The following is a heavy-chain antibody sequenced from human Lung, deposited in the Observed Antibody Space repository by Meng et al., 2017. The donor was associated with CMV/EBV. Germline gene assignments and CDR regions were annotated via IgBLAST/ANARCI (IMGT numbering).Heavy chain of an antibody. CDR2: IYSGGST. CDR3: SMDQGSGGDI. V-gene: IGHV3-66*02. J-gene: IGHJ3*02. CDR1: GFTVSSNY. Sequence: SCAASGFTVSSNYMSWVRQAPGKGPERVSVIYSGGSTYYADSVKGRFTISSDNSTNTLYLQMNSLRAEDTAVYYCSMDQGSGGDIWVQGTLVTVSS. D-gene: IGHD3-10*01.